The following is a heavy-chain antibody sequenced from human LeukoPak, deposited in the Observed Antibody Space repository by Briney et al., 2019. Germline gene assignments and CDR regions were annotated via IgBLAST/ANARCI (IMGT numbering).Heavy chain of an antibody. CDR2: ISVSAGAI. J-gene: IGHJ6*02. V-gene: IGHV3-48*03. CDR3: ARKGYYFYGMDV. Sequence: GGSLRLSCAASGFSFSSYEMNWVRQAPGKGLEWISYISVSAGAIYYAGSVKGRFTMSRDNAKNSLSLQMSSLTADDTAVYYCARKGYYFYGMDVWGQGTTVTVSS. CDR1: GFSFSSYE.